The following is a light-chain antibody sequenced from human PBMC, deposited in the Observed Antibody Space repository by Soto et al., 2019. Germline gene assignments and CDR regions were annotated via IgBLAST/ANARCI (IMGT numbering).Light chain of an antibody. CDR2: DAS. CDR3: QQRSSWPRT. J-gene: IGKJ2*01. CDR1: QSVRSY. Sequence: EIVLTHSPATLSLSPGERASLSCKSSQSVRSYLAWYQQKPGQAPRLLIYDASNRATGIPARFSGGGSGTDFTLTISSLEPEDFEVYYCQQRSSWPRTFGQGTKVDIK. V-gene: IGKV3-11*01.